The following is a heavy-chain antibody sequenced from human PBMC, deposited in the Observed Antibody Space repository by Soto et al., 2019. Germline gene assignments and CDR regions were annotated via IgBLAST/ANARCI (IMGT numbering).Heavy chain of an antibody. V-gene: IGHV1-46*03. CDR1: GYTFTSYY. J-gene: IGHJ6*02. CDR2: INPSGGST. Sequence: ASVKVSCKASGYTFTSYYIHWVRQAPGQGLEWMGIINPSGGSTNYAQKFQGRVTMTRDTSTSTVYMELSSLRSDDTAVYYCARKDSGMDVWGQGTTVTGSS. CDR3: ARKDSGMDV.